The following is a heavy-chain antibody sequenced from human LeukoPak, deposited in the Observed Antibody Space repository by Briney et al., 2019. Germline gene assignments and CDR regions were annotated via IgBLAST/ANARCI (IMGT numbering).Heavy chain of an antibody. CDR2: IKSKTDGGTT. CDR1: GFTFSNAW. Sequence: GGSLRLSCAASGFTFSNAWMSWVRQAPGKGLEWVGRIKSKTDGGTTDYAAPVKGRFTISRDDSKNTLYLQKNSLKTEDTAVYYCTTEGELFSYFDYWGQGTLVTVSS. D-gene: IGHD3-10*01. CDR3: TTEGELFSYFDY. J-gene: IGHJ4*02. V-gene: IGHV3-15*01.